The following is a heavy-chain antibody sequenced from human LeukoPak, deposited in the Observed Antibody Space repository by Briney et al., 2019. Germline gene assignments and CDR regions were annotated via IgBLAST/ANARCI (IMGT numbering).Heavy chain of an antibody. D-gene: IGHD1-26*01. CDR1: GGSISSSSYY. CDR3: TRLGWELLQGYHY. CDR2: IYYSGST. J-gene: IGHJ4*01. Sequence: SETLSLTCTVSGGSISSSSYYWGWIRQPPGKGLEWIGSIYYSGSTYYNPSLKSRVTISVDTSKNQFSLKLSSVTAADTAVYYCTRLGWELLQGYHYWGQGTLVTVSS. V-gene: IGHV4-39*01.